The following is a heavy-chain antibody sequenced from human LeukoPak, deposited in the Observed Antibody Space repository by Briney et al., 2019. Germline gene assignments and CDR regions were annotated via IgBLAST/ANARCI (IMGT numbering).Heavy chain of an antibody. CDR1: GGTFSSYA. CDR3: ARGYDILTEYYFDY. Sequence: SVKVSCKASGGTFSSYAISWVRQAPGQGLEWMGGITPIFGTANYAQKFQGRVTITADESTSTAYMELSSLRSEDTAVYYCARGYDILTEYYFDYWGQGTLVTVSS. J-gene: IGHJ4*02. V-gene: IGHV1-69*13. CDR2: ITPIFGTA. D-gene: IGHD3-9*01.